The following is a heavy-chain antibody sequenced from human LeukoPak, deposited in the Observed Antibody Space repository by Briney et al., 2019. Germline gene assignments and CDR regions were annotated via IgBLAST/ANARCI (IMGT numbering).Heavy chain of an antibody. CDR1: GGSITAYY. J-gene: IGHJ4*02. CDR3: AREDYYFDS. V-gene: IGHV4-34*01. CDR2: INHSRGT. Sequence: SETLSLTCSVYGGSITAYYWSWIRQPPGKGLEWTGEINHSRGTKYNPSLESRVTILLDVSKNEFSLNLNSVTAADTAVYYCAREDYYFDSWGQGTLVTVSS.